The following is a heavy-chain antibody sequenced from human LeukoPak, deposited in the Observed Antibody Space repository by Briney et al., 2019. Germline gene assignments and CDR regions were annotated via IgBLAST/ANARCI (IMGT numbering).Heavy chain of an antibody. CDR1: GFTFSSYA. D-gene: IGHD3-10*01. J-gene: IGHJ4*02. CDR3: ARDLGSYFSPRFDY. Sequence: GGSLRLSCAASGFTFSSYAMHWVRQAPGKGLEWVAVISYDGSNKYHADSVKGRFTISRDNSKNTLYLQMNSLRAEDTAVYYCARDLGSYFSPRFDYWGQGTLVTVSS. V-gene: IGHV3-30-3*01. CDR2: ISYDGSNK.